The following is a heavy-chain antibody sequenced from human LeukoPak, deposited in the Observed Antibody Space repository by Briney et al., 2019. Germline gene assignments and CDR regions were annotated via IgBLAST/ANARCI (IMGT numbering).Heavy chain of an antibody. D-gene: IGHD3-16*02. J-gene: IGHJ4*02. CDR2: ISSSSSYI. CDR1: GFTFSSYS. CDR3: ARGDYDYVWGSYRYDY. V-gene: IGHV3-21*01. Sequence: GGSLRLSCAASGFTFSSYSMNWVRQAPGKGLEWVSSISSSSSYIYYADSVKGRFTISRDNAKNSLYLQMNSLRAEDTAVYYCARGDYDYVWGSYRYDYWGQGTLVTVSS.